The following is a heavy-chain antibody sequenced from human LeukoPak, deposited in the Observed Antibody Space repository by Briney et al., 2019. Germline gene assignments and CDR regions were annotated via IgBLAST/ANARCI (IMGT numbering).Heavy chain of an antibody. D-gene: IGHD3-16*02. CDR2: IRSKAYGGTT. V-gene: IGHV3-49*03. J-gene: IGHJ4*02. Sequence: GGSLRLSCAASGFTFGDYAMSWFRQAPGKGLEWVGFIRSKAYGGTTEYAEGRFTISRDDSKSIAYLQMNSLKTEDTAVYYCTRDRGDEYIWGSYPAQSDYWGQGTLVTVSS. CDR1: GFTFGDYA. CDR3: TRDRGDEYIWGSYPAQSDY.